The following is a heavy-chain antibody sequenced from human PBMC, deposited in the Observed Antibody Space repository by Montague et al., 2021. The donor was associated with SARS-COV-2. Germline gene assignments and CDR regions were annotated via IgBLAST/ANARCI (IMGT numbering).Heavy chain of an antibody. J-gene: IGHJ6*02. CDR3: ARELHPTESYYCGMDV. CDR2: IYSVGST. Sequence: SLRLSCAASGFTVSSNYMSWVRQAPGKGLEWVSVIYSVGSTYYADSVQGRFTISRDASKKTLYLQMNSLRAADTAVYFCARELHPTESYYCGMDVWGQGTTVTVSS. CDR1: GFTVSSNY. V-gene: IGHV3-53*01.